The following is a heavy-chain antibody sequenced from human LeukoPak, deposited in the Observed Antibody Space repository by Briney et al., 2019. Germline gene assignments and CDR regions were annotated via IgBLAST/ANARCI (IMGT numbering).Heavy chain of an antibody. CDR2: MHPSGST. Sequence: SETLSLTCTVSGGSISSYHWSWIRQPAGKGLEWIGRMHPSGSTNYNPSLKSRVTMTVDTSKNQFSLKLSSVTAADTAVYYCARKGRDADPRVSDYWGQGTLVTVSS. J-gene: IGHJ4*02. CDR1: GGSISSYH. V-gene: IGHV4-4*07. CDR3: ARKGRDADPRVSDY. D-gene: IGHD6-6*01.